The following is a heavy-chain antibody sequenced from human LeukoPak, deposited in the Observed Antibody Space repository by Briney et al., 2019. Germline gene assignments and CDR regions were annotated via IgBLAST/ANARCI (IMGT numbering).Heavy chain of an antibody. Sequence: GGSLRLFCAASGFTFSSYAMSWVRQAPGKGLEWVSAISGSGGSTYYADSVKGRFTISRDNSKNTLYLQMNSLRAEDTAVYYFAKHHSSGWYPIDYWGQGTLVTVSS. CDR1: GFTFSSYA. J-gene: IGHJ4*02. D-gene: IGHD6-19*01. CDR2: ISGSGGST. V-gene: IGHV3-23*01. CDR3: AKHHSSGWYPIDY.